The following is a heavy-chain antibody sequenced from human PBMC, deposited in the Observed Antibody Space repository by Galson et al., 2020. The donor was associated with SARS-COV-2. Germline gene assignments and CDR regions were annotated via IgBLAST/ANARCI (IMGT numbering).Heavy chain of an antibody. CDR2: ISSNGGNT. D-gene: IGHD2-2*01. J-gene: IGHJ6*02. Sequence: TGGSLRLSCSASGFTFSTYPMHWVRQAPGKGLEYVLAISSNGGNTYHANSVKGRFTISRDNSKNTLYLQMSTLRPEDTAVYYCVRNVVPAATLYYYGLDVWGQGTTVTVSS. V-gene: IGHV3-64D*08. CDR1: GFTFSTYP. CDR3: VRNVVPAATLYYYGLDV.